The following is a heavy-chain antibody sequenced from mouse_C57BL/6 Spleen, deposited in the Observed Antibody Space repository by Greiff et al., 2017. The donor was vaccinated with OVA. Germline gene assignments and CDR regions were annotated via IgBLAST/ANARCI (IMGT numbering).Heavy chain of an antibody. D-gene: IGHD1-1*01. CDR3: ARSTTVVARGCAMDY. Sequence: QVQLQQSGAELARPGASVKLSCKASGYTFTSYGISWVKQRTGQGLEWIGEIYPRSGNTYYNEKFKGKATLTADKSSSTAYMELRSLTSEDSAVYFCARSTTVVARGCAMDYWGQGTSVTVSS. V-gene: IGHV1-81*01. J-gene: IGHJ4*01. CDR2: IYPRSGNT. CDR1: GYTFTSYG.